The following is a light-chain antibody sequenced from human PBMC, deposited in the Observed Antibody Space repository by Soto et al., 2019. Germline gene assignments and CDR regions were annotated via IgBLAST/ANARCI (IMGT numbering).Light chain of an antibody. J-gene: IGLJ1*01. CDR1: SSDVGGYNY. Sequence: SVLTQPASVSGSPGQSITISCTGTSSDVGGYNYVSWYQQHPGKAPKLMIYEVSNRPSGVSNRFSGSKSGNTASLTISGLQAEDEADYYCSAYTSISTYVFGTGTKVTVL. CDR3: SAYTSISTYV. CDR2: EVS. V-gene: IGLV2-14*01.